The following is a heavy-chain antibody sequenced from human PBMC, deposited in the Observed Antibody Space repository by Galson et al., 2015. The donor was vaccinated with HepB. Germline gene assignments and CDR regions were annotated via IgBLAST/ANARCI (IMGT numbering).Heavy chain of an antibody. CDR3: VRTDVGSLDY. Sequence: SLRLSCAASGFIFNSYWMSWVRQDPGKGLVWVSSINPDGSGTHYAESVKGRFAISRDNAKNTLYLQMNSLRAEDTAVYYCVRTDVGSLDYWGQGTLVTVSS. V-gene: IGHV3-74*01. D-gene: IGHD1-26*01. CDR2: INPDGSGT. J-gene: IGHJ4*02. CDR1: GFIFNSYW.